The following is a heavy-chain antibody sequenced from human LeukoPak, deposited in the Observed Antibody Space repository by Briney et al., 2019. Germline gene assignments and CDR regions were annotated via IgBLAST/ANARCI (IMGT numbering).Heavy chain of an antibody. CDR1: GGTFSSYA. D-gene: IGHD1-26*01. CDR3: ASLVGATKTWDKTDY. J-gene: IGHJ4*02. Sequence: SVKVSCKASGGTFSSYAISWVRQAPGQGLEWMGRIIPILGIANYAQKFQGRVTITADKSTSTAYMELSSLRSEDTAVYYCASLVGATKTWDKTDYWGQGTLVTVSS. CDR2: IIPILGIA. V-gene: IGHV1-69*04.